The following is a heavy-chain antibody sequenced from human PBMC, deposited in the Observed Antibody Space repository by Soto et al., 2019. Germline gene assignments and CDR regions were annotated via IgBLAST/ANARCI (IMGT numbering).Heavy chain of an antibody. CDR3: ARVGPSTDPH. Sequence: QVQLVQSGAEVKKPGSSVKVSCKASGGTFSSYTISWVRQAPGQGLEWMGRIIPILGIANYAQKFQGRVTITADKSTSTAYMELSILRSDDTAVYYCARVGPSTDPHWGQGTLVTVSS. V-gene: IGHV1-69*02. J-gene: IGHJ4*02. CDR1: GGTFSSYT. D-gene: IGHD3-10*01. CDR2: IIPILGIA.